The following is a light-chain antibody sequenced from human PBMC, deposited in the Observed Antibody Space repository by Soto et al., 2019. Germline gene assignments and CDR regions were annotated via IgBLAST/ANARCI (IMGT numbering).Light chain of an antibody. CDR1: SSNIGAGFD. CDR3: QSYDISLRGNV. Sequence: QSVLTQPPSVSGAPGQRVILSCTGNSSNIGAGFDVHWYQQVPGSAPTLLIYGNTHRPTGVPDRFSGSKGGTSASLTITGLQADDEADYYCQSYDISLRGNVFGPGTKVIVL. J-gene: IGLJ1*01. V-gene: IGLV1-40*01. CDR2: GNT.